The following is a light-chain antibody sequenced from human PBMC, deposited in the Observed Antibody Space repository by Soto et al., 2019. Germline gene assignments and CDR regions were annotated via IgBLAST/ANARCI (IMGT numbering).Light chain of an antibody. Sequence: EIVLTQSPATLSLSPGEIATLSCRASQSVSSYLGCYQQKPGQAPRLLIYDASNRATDIPARFSGSGSGTDFTLTISSLEPEDFAVYYCQQRSNWPYTFGQGTKLEIK. CDR1: QSVSSY. V-gene: IGKV3-11*01. CDR2: DAS. CDR3: QQRSNWPYT. J-gene: IGKJ2*01.